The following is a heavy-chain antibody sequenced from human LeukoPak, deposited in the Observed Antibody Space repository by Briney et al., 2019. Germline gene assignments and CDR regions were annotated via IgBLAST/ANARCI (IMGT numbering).Heavy chain of an antibody. V-gene: IGHV4-59*01. CDR1: GDSISSYY. J-gene: IGHJ5*02. Sequence: SETLSLTCTVSGDSISSYYWRWIRQPPGKGLGWIGYIYYSGSTNSNPTLTSRVTISADTSTSPFSLKLSSVTAADTAVYYCARWYYYDSSGANWFDPWGQGTLVTVSS. CDR2: IYYSGST. CDR3: ARWYYYDSSGANWFDP. D-gene: IGHD3-22*01.